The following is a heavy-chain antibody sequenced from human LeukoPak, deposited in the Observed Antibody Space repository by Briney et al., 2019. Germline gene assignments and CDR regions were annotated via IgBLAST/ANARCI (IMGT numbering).Heavy chain of an antibody. CDR3: ARLTMALDY. CDR1: GFTFSSYE. D-gene: IGHD3-10*01. J-gene: IGHJ4*02. V-gene: IGHV3-48*03. CDR2: ISSSGSTI. Sequence: PGGSLRLSCAASGFTFSSYEMNWVRQAPGKGLEWVSYISSSGSTIYYADSVKGRFTISRDNAKNSLYLQMNSLRAEDTAVYYCARLTMALDYWGQGTLVAVSS.